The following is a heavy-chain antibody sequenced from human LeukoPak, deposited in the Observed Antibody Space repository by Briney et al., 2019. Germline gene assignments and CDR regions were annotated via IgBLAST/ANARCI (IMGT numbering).Heavy chain of an antibody. J-gene: IGHJ4*02. V-gene: IGHV3-21*01. CDR1: GFTFSSYS. CDR3: ARDRSGYCSGGSCYHY. Sequence: PGGSLRLSCAASGFTFSSYSMNWVRQAPGKGLEWVSSISSSSSSYIYYADSVKGRFTISRDNAKNSLYLQMNSLRAEDTAEYYCARDRSGYCSGGSCYHYWGQGTLVTVSS. CDR2: ISSSSSSYI. D-gene: IGHD2-15*01.